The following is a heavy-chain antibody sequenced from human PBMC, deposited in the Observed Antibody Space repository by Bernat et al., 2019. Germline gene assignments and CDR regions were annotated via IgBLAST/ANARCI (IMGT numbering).Heavy chain of an antibody. V-gene: IGHV4-61*01. J-gene: IGHJ2*01. CDR2: IYYSGST. CDR3: ARDWSGDGYNQWYFDL. Sequence: QVQLQESGPGLVKPSETLSLTCTVSGGSISGSSYHWGWIRQPPGKGLEWIGYIYYSGSTNYNPSLKSRVTISVDTSKNQFSLKLSSVTAADTAVYYCARDWSGDGYNQWYFDLWGRGTLVTVSS. CDR1: GGSISGSSYH. D-gene: IGHD5-24*01.